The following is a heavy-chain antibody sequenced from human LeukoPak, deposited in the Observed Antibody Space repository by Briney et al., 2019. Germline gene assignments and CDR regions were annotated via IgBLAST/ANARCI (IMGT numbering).Heavy chain of an antibody. Sequence: GGSLRLSCAASGSTFSHYYMSWIRQAPGKGLEWVSYISSSGSTIYYADSVKGRFTISRDNAKNSLYLQMNSLRAEDTAVYYCAKERYDFWSGYSYYFDYWGQGTLVTVSS. D-gene: IGHD3-3*01. J-gene: IGHJ4*02. CDR2: ISSSGSTI. CDR3: AKERYDFWSGYSYYFDY. V-gene: IGHV3-11*01. CDR1: GSTFSHYY.